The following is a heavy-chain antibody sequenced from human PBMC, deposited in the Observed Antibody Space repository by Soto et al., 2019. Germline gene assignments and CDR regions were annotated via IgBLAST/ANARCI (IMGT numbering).Heavy chain of an antibody. V-gene: IGHV3-74*01. CDR1: GFTFSSNW. CDR3: AKGGTYDCPPE. J-gene: IGHJ4*02. D-gene: IGHD3-3*01. CDR2: INSDGSIT. Sequence: GGSLRLSCAASGFTFSSNWMHWVRQAPGKGLVWVSRINSDGSITNYADSVKGRFTISRDNAKNTLYLQMRSLRAEDTAVDYCAKGGTYDCPPEWGQRTLVTVSS.